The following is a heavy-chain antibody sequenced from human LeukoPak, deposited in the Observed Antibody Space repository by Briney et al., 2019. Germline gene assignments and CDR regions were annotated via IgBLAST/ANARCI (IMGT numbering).Heavy chain of an antibody. CDR3: AKDRSPGIAVAGTPFDY. V-gene: IGHV3-23*01. CDR1: GFTFSSYA. CDR2: ISGSGGST. Sequence: PGGSLRLSCAASGFTFSSYAMSWVRQAPGKGLEWVSAISGSGGSTYYADSVKGRFTISRDNSKNTLYLQMNSLRAEDTAVYYCAKDRSPGIAVAGTPFDYWGQGTLVTVSS. D-gene: IGHD6-19*01. J-gene: IGHJ4*02.